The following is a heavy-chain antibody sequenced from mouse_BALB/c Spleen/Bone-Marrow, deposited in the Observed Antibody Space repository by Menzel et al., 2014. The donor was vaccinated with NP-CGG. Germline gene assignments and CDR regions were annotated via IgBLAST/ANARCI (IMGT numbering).Heavy chain of an antibody. CDR3: AXNYYYGYVAY. V-gene: IGHV4-1*02. CDR1: AVDFSRYL. J-gene: IGHJ3*01. CDR2: INPDSSTI. D-gene: IGHD1-2*01. Sequence: AAAAVDFSRYLMTWVRQAPGKGLEWIGEINPDSSTINYTPSLKDKFIISRDNAKNTLYPQMSKVRSEDTALYYCAXNYYYGYVAYWGQGTLVTVSA.